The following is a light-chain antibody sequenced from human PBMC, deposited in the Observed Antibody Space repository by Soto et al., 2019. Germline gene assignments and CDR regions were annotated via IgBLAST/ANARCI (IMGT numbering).Light chain of an antibody. Sequence: DLVMTQSPLSLPVTPGEPASISCRSSQSLLYSNGYNYLDWYVQKPGQSPQLLIYLGSNRASGVPDRFSGSASRTDFTLKISRVEAEDVGVYYCMQALQVPHTFGQGTKLEIK. J-gene: IGKJ2*01. CDR3: MQALQVPHT. V-gene: IGKV2-28*01. CDR2: LGS. CDR1: QSLLYSNGYNY.